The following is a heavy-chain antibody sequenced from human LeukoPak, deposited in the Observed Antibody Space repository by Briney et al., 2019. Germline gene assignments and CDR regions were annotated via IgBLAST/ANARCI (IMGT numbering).Heavy chain of an antibody. CDR1: GFTLSTYG. CDR3: AKDLDCSGGTCHKAFDC. Sequence: PGGSLRLSCVASGFTLSTYGMHWVRQAPGKGLEWVAFIRYDGSDKFYGDSVKGRFTTSRDNAKNTLYLQMSRLRVEDTAVYWCAKDLDCSGGTCHKAFDCWGQGTLVTVSS. V-gene: IGHV3-30*02. J-gene: IGHJ4*02. CDR2: IRYDGSDK. D-gene: IGHD2-15*01.